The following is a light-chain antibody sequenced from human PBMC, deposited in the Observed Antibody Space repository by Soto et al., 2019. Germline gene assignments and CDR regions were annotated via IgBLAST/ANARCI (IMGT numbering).Light chain of an antibody. J-gene: IGLJ2*01. V-gene: IGLV1-40*01. Sequence: QPVLTQPPSVSGAPGQRVTISCTGSSSNIGAGYDVNWYQQLPGIAPKLLIYRNNNRPSGVPDRFSGSKSGNSASLAITGLQAEDEADYYCQSYDSSLSGYVVFGGRTKLTFL. CDR2: RNN. CDR3: QSYDSSLSGYVV. CDR1: SSNIGAGYD.